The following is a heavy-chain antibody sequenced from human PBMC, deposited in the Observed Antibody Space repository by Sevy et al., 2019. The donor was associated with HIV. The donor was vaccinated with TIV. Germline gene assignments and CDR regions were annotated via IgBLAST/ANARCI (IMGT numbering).Heavy chain of an antibody. Sequence: GGSLRLSCAASGFTFSSYGMHWVRQAPGKGLEWVAVIWYDGSNKYYADSVKGRFTISRDNSKNTLYLQMNSLRAEDTALYYCAREAHYGSGSYYYYYGMDVWGQGTTVTVSS. D-gene: IGHD3-10*01. V-gene: IGHV3-33*01. CDR3: AREAHYGSGSYYYYYGMDV. CDR1: GFTFSSYG. CDR2: IWYDGSNK. J-gene: IGHJ6*02.